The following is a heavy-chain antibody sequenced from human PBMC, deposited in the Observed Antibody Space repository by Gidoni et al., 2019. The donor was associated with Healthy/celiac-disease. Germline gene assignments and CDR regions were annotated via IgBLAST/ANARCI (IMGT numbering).Heavy chain of an antibody. CDR3: AKTPTAGAFDI. J-gene: IGHJ3*02. V-gene: IGHV3-23*01. CDR2: ISGSGGST. CDR1: GFTFSSYA. Sequence: EVQLLESGGGVVQPGGALRLSCAAAGFTFSSYAMSWVRQAPGKGLAWVSAISGSGGSTYYADSVKGRFTISRANSKNTLYLQMNSLRAEATAVYYCAKTPTAGAFDIWGQGTMVTVSS. D-gene: IGHD4-17*01.